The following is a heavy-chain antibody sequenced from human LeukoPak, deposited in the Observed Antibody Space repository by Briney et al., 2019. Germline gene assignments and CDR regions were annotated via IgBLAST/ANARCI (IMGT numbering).Heavy chain of an antibody. CDR3: AGHAGWNYGDAFDI. D-gene: IGHD1-7*01. CDR2: IYTSGST. V-gene: IGHV4-4*09. Sequence: SETLSLTCTVSGGSISSYYWSWIRQPPGKGLEWIGYIYTSGSTNYNPSLKSRVTISVDTSKNQSSMKLGSVAAAGTGVYYCAGHAGWNYGDAFDIWGQGTMVTVSS. CDR1: GGSISSYY. J-gene: IGHJ3*02.